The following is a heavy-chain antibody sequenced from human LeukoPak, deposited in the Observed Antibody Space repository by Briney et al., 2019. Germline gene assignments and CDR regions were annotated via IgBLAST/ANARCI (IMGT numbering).Heavy chain of an antibody. J-gene: IGHJ5*02. Sequence: SVKVSCKASGGTFSSYAISWVRQAPGQGLEWMGGIIPIFGTANYAQKFQGRVTITADESTSTAYMELSSLRSGDTAVYYCARDQTYYYDSSGYPYNWFDPWGQGTLVTVSS. CDR2: IIPIFGTA. D-gene: IGHD3-22*01. CDR1: GGTFSSYA. CDR3: ARDQTYYYDSSGYPYNWFDP. V-gene: IGHV1-69*13.